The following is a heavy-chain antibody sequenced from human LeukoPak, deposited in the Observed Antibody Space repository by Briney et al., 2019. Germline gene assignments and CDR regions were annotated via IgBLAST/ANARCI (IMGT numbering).Heavy chain of an antibody. D-gene: IGHD4-11*01. V-gene: IGHV4-34*01. J-gene: IGHJ5*02. Sequence: PSGTLSLTCAVYGGSFSGYYWSWIRQPPGKGLEWIGEINHSGSTNYNPSLKSRVTISVDTSKNQFSLKLSSVTAADTAVYYCASFDYSRWFDPWGQGTPVTVSS. CDR3: ASFDYSRWFDP. CDR2: INHSGST. CDR1: GGSFSGYY.